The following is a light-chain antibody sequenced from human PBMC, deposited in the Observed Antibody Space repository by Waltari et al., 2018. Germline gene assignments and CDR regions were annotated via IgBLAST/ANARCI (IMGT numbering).Light chain of an antibody. J-gene: IGLJ3*02. Sequence: QSALTQPASVSGSPGQSITISCTGTSTDVGSSNSVSWYQDLPGQGPQDIIYDVSDRPSGFSARFSGSKSGNTASLTISGLQAEDEANYYCTSQSTNNVVLFGGGTKVTVL. CDR3: TSQSTNNVVL. V-gene: IGLV2-14*03. CDR1: STDVGSSNS. CDR2: DVS.